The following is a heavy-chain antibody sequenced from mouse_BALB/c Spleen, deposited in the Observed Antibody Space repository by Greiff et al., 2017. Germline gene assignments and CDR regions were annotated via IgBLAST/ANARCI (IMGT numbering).Heavy chain of an antibody. CDR3: ARGPYYYGSSYYAMDY. V-gene: IGHV14-1*02. CDR1: GFNIKDYY. J-gene: IGHJ4*01. Sequence: EVKLMESGAELVRPGALVKLSCKASGFNIKDYYMHWVKQRPEQGLEWIGWIDPENGNTIYDPKFQGKASITADTSSNTAYLQLSSLTSEDTAVYYCARGPYYYGSSYYAMDYWGQGTSVTVSS. D-gene: IGHD1-1*01. CDR2: IDPENGNT.